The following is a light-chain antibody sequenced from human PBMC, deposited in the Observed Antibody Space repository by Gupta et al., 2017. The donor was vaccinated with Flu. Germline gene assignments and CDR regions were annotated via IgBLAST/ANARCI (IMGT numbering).Light chain of an antibody. CDR3: QQYNEWLT. J-gene: IGKJ4*01. Sequence: EITLTQSPATLSVSPGERVTLSCRASADVNSKLAWYRQRSGQAPRLLISGASARATGISDRFSGSGSGTEFTITITSLQSEDFAVYFWQQYNEWLTFGGGTKVEIK. CDR1: ADVNSK. CDR2: GAS. V-gene: IGKV3-15*01.